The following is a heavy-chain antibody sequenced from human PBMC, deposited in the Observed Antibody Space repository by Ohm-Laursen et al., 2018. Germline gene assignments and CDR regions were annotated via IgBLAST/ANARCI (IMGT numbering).Heavy chain of an antibody. Sequence: SLRLSCSASGFTFTSYAMTWVRQVPGKGLEWVSGISGSGDNIQYADSVKGRFIISRDNSKKTLYLQMNSLRAEDTATYYCAKDCIAVADGILYGMDVWGQGTTVTVSS. CDR2: ISGSGDNI. CDR1: GFTFTSYA. V-gene: IGHV3-23*01. CDR3: AKDCIAVADGILYGMDV. J-gene: IGHJ6*02. D-gene: IGHD6-19*01.